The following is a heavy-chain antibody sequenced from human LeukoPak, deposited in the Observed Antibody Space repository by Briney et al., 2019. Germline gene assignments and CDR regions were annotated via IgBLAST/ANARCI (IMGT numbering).Heavy chain of an antibody. D-gene: IGHD6-19*01. J-gene: IGHJ5*02. CDR3: ARDFRAVAGLGLSWFDP. Sequence: PGGSLRLSCAASGFTFSSYGMSLVRQAPGKGLEWVANIKQDGSEKYYVDSVKGRFTISRDNAKNSLYLQMNSLRAEDTAVYYCARDFRAVAGLGLSWFDPWGQGTLVTVSS. V-gene: IGHV3-7*01. CDR1: GFTFSSYG. CDR2: IKQDGSEK.